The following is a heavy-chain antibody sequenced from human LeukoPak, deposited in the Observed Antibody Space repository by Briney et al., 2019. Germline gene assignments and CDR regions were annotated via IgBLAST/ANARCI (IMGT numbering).Heavy chain of an antibody. CDR3: ARDLSAEFSYYYDSSAYY. J-gene: IGHJ4*02. CDR1: GYTFTSYG. V-gene: IGHV1-18*01. CDR2: ISAYNGNT. D-gene: IGHD3-22*01. Sequence: ASVKVSCKASGYTFTSYGISWVRQAPGQGLEWMGWISAYNGNTNYAQKLQGRVTMTTDTSTSTAYMELRSLRSDDTAVYYCARDLSAEFSYYYDSSAYYWGQGTLVTVSS.